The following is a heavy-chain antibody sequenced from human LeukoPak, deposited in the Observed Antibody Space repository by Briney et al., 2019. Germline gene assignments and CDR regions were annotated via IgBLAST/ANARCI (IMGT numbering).Heavy chain of an antibody. J-gene: IGHJ4*02. V-gene: IGHV1-69*16. D-gene: IGHD1-14*01. CDR1: GGTFSTYT. CDR2: IIPDLGTT. CDR3: ARVNRGSIDY. Sequence: GASVKVSCKTSGGTFSTYTVSWVRQGPGQGLEWMGGIIPDLGTTNYAQKFQGRVTITTDGSTTTVYMELNSLRSEDTAVYYCARVNRGSIDYWGQGTLDTVSS.